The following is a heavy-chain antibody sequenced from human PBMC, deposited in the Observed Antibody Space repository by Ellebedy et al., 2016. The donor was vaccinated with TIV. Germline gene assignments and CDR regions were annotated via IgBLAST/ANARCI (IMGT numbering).Heavy chain of an antibody. J-gene: IGHJ4*02. V-gene: IGHV4-39*01. D-gene: IGHD4-23*01. Sequence: PSETLSLTCAVSGGSITSNSDYWGWVRQPPGKGLEWIATVHYSGRTYYNPSVKSRVTISIDTSNNEFSVKLRSVSATDTAVYYCARQVSNYGGNWKYFDYWGRGTLVTVSS. CDR3: ARQVSNYGGNWKYFDY. CDR2: VHYSGRT. CDR1: GGSITSNSDY.